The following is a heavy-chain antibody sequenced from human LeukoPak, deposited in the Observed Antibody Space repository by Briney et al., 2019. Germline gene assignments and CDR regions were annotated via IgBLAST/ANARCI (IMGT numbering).Heavy chain of an antibody. CDR3: AREGRFPPEVLPRYFDY. D-gene: IGHD1-26*01. CDR1: GFTFSSYG. Sequence: GGSLRLSCAASGFTFSSYGMSWVRQAPGKGLEWVSAISGSGGNTYYADSVKGRFTISRDNSKNTLYLQMNSLRAEDTAVYYCAREGRFPPEVLPRYFDYWGQGTLVTVSS. J-gene: IGHJ4*02. CDR2: ISGSGGNT. V-gene: IGHV3-23*01.